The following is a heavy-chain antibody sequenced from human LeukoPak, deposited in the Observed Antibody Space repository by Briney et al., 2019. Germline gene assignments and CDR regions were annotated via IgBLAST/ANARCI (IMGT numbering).Heavy chain of an antibody. V-gene: IGHV3-23*01. Sequence: GGSLRLSCAASGFTFSSYAMSWVRQAPGRGLEWVSAISGSGGSTYYADSVKGRFTISRDNSKNTLYLQMNSLRAEDTAVYYCARRLPYSSGWYYFDYWGQGTLVTVSP. CDR2: ISGSGGST. J-gene: IGHJ4*02. CDR1: GFTFSSYA. CDR3: ARRLPYSSGWYYFDY. D-gene: IGHD6-19*01.